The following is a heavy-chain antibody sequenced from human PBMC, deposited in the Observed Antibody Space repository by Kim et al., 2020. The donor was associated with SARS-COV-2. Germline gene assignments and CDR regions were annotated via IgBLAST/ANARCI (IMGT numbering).Heavy chain of an antibody. J-gene: IGHJ6*02. CDR1: GFTFSSYG. D-gene: IGHD3-3*01. V-gene: IGHV3-33*01. Sequence: GGSLRLSCAASGFTFSSYGMHWVRQAPGKGLEWVAVIWYDGSNKYYADSVKGRFTISRDNSKNTLYLQMNSLRAEDTAVYYCAREPITIFGVVTYYYGMDVWGQGTTVTVSS. CDR2: IWYDGSNK. CDR3: AREPITIFGVVTYYYGMDV.